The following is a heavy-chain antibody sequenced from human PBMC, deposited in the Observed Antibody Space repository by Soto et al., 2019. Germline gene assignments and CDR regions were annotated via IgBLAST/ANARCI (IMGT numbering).Heavy chain of an antibody. V-gene: IGHV1-8*01. J-gene: IGHJ3*02. CDR3: AAGYSSSGHDLFVI. CDR1: GYTFTSYD. D-gene: IGHD6-13*01. CDR2: MNPNSGNT. Sequence: GASVKVSCKASGYTFTSYDINWVRQATGQGLEWMGWMNPNSGNTGYAQKFQGRVTMTRNTSISTAYMELSSLRSEDTAVYYCAAGYSSSGHDLFVIGAQGKMVTFS.